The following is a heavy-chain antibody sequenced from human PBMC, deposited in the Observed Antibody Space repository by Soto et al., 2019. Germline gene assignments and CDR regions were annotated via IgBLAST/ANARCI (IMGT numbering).Heavy chain of an antibody. CDR2: ISYDGSNK. V-gene: IGHV3-30-3*01. CDR3: ARDTYYYDSSGYYYGSWFDP. Sequence: HVQLVESGGGVVQPGRSLRLSCAASGFTFSSYAMHWVRQAPGKGLEWVAVISYDGSNKYYADSVKGRFTISRDNSKNTLYLKMNSLRAEDTAVYYCARDTYYYDSSGYYYGSWFDPWGQGTLVTVSS. D-gene: IGHD3-22*01. CDR1: GFTFSSYA. J-gene: IGHJ5*02.